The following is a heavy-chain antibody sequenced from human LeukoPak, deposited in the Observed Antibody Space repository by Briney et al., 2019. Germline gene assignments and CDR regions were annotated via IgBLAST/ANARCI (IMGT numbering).Heavy chain of an antibody. V-gene: IGHV1-2*02. D-gene: IGHD3-22*01. CDR3: ATGNDSSGLDAFDI. CDR2: INPNSGGT. J-gene: IGHJ3*02. Sequence: ASVKVSCKASGYTFTGYYMHWVRQAPGQGLEWMGWINPNSGGTNYAQKFQGRVTMTRDTSISTAYMELSSLRSEDTAVYYCATGNDSSGLDAFDIWGQGTMVTVSS. CDR1: GYTFTGYY.